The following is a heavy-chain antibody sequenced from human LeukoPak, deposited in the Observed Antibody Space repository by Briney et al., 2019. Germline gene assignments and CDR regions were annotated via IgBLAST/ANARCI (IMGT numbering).Heavy chain of an antibody. V-gene: IGHV3-7*01. D-gene: IGHD6-6*01. Sequence: GGSLRLSCAASGFTFSSYWMSWVRQAPGKGLEWVASIKQDGSEKYCVDSVKGRFTISRDNANNSLYLQMNSLRADDTAVYYCARDVGLRKAAPPGWFDPWGQGALVTVSS. CDR3: ARDVGLRKAAPPGWFDP. CDR2: IKQDGSEK. J-gene: IGHJ5*02. CDR1: GFTFSSYW.